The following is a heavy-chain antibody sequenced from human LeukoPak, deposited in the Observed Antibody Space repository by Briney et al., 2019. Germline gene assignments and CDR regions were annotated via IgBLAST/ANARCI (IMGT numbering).Heavy chain of an antibody. CDR3: ARGPGYSSSWYVGDYYYYMDV. V-gene: IGHV4-61*02. CDR1: GGSISSGSYY. CDR2: IYTSGST. D-gene: IGHD6-13*01. J-gene: IGHJ6*03. Sequence: PSETLSLTCTVSGGSISSGSYYWSWIRQPAGKGLEWIGRIYTSGSTNYNPSLKSRVTISVDTSKNQFSLKLSSVTAADTAVYYCARGPGYSSSWYVGDYYYYMDVWGKGTTVTISS.